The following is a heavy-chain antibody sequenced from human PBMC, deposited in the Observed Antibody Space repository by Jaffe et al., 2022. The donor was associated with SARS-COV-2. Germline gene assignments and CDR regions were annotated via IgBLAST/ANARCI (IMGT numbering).Heavy chain of an antibody. CDR1: GGSFSGYY. CDR3: ARRRFGAYAFDI. J-gene: IGHJ3*02. V-gene: IGHV4-34*01. D-gene: IGHD3-10*01. CDR2: INHSGST. Sequence: QVQLQQWGAGLLKPSETLSLTCAVYGGSFSGYYWSWIRQPPGKGLEWIGEINHSGSTNYNPSLKSRVTISVDTSKNQFSLKLSSVTAADTAVYYCARRRFGAYAFDIWGQGTMVTVSS.